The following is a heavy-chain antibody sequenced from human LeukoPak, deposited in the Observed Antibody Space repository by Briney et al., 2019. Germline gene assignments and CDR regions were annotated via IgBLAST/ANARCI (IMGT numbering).Heavy chain of an antibody. V-gene: IGHV3-74*01. D-gene: IGHD4-23*01. CDR2: VATGGTGP. CDR3: ARDMGPYGGSPGAS. Sequence: QSGGSLRLSCAASGFTFNDYDDYTMHWVRQAPGKGLVWVSRVATGGTGPSYADSVKGRFTISRDNAKNTLYLQMNSLSAEDTAVYFCARDMGPYGGSPGASWGKGTLVTVSS. J-gene: IGHJ5*02. CDR1: GFTFNDYD.